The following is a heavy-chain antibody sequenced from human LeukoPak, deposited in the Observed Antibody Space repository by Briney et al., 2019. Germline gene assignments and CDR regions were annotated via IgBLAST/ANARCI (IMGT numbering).Heavy chain of an antibody. V-gene: IGHV4-59*08. CDR2: IYYSGST. CDR3: ARHDYGEQLVPY. J-gene: IGHJ4*02. D-gene: IGHD6-6*01. CDR1: GGSISSYY. Sequence: ASETLSLTCAVSGGSISSYYWSWIRQPPGKGLEWIGYIYYSGSTNYNPSLKSRVTISVDTSKNQFSLKLSSVTAADTAVYYCARHDYGEQLVPYWGQGTLVTVSS.